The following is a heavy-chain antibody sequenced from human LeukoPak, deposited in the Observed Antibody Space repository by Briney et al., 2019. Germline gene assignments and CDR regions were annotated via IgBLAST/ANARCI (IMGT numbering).Heavy chain of an antibody. V-gene: IGHV4-61*02. J-gene: IGHJ6*03. CDR3: ARGLGGYYYGSGSYYGANYYYYMDV. CDR1: GGSISSESYY. D-gene: IGHD3-10*01. CDR2: IYTSGST. Sequence: SETLSLTCTVSGGSISSESYYWSWIRQPAGKGLEWIGRIYTSGSTNYNPSLKSRVTISMDRSKNQFSLKLSSVTAADTAVYYCARGLGGYYYGSGSYYGANYYYYMDVWGKGTTVTISS.